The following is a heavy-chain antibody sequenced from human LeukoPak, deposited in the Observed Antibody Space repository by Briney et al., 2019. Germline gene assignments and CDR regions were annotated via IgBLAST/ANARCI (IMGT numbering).Heavy chain of an antibody. CDR1: GGSLSSSSYY. Sequence: SETLSLTCTVSGGSLSSSSYYWGWIRQPPGKGLEWIGSIYYSGSTYYNPSLKSRVTISVDTSKNQFSLKLSSVTAADTAVYYCARRHHCSSTSCYVNFDYWGQGTLVTVSS. D-gene: IGHD2-2*01. V-gene: IGHV4-39*01. CDR2: IYYSGST. CDR3: ARRHHCSSTSCYVNFDY. J-gene: IGHJ4*02.